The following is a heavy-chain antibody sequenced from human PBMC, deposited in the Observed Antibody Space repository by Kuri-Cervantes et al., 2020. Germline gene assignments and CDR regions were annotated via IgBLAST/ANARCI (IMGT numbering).Heavy chain of an antibody. CDR1: GYTLAELS. CDR3: ASWNDDRGFFDY. D-gene: IGHD1-1*01. V-gene: IGHV1-24*01. CDR2: FDPEDGEK. J-gene: IGHJ4*02. Sequence: ASVKVSCKVSGYTLAELSIHWVRQAPGKGLDWMGGFDPEDGEKIYVQKFQGRITMTRNTSISTAYMELSSLRSEDTAVYYCASWNDDRGFFDYWGQGTLVTVSS.